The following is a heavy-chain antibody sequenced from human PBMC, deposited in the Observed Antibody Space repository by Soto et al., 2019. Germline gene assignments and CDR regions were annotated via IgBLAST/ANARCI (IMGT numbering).Heavy chain of an antibody. D-gene: IGHD4-17*01. CDR2: IWYDGSNK. Sequence: QVQLVESGGGVVQPGRSLRLSCAASGFTFSSYGMHWVRQAPGKGLEWVAVIWYDGSNKYYADSVKGRFTISRDNSKNTQYLQMNSLRAEDTDVYYCARDGGGDSHWYFDLWGRGTLVTVSS. CDR3: ARDGGGDSHWYFDL. J-gene: IGHJ2*01. V-gene: IGHV3-33*01. CDR1: GFTFSSYG.